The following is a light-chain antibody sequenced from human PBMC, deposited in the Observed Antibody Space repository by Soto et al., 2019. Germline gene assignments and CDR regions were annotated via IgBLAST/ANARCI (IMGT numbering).Light chain of an antibody. V-gene: IGLV2-14*01. CDR3: SSYTARSIWV. J-gene: IGLJ3*02. Sequence: QSVLTQPASVSGSPGQSITISCTGTSSDVGGYNYVSWYQQHPGTSPKLMIYEVSNRPSGVSNRFSGSKSGNTASLIISGLQAEDEGDYYCSSYTARSIWVFGGGTKVTVL. CDR2: EVS. CDR1: SSDVGGYNY.